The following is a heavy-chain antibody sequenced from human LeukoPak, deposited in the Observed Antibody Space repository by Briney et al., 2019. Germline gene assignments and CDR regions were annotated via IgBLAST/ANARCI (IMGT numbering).Heavy chain of an antibody. D-gene: IGHD3-3*02. CDR3: AALARDY. CDR1: GFIVSSNY. V-gene: IGHV3-53*01. J-gene: IGHJ4*02. CDR2: IHNDGST. Sequence: GGSLRLSCAASGFIVSSNYMTWARQAPGEGLEWVSVIHNDGSTYYTDSVKGRFTIPRDNSKNTLYLQMNSLRVEDTAVYYCAALARDYWGQGTLVTVSS.